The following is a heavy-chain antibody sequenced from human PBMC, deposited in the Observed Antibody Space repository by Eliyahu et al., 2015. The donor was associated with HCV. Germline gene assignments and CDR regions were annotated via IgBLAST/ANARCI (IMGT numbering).Heavy chain of an antibody. CDR1: GASISSYY. V-gene: IGHV4-59*12. CDR2: IYYTGST. D-gene: IGHD6-19*01. J-gene: IGHJ5*02. CDR3: ASGGGGIAVAGTGGWFDP. Sequence: QVQLQESGPGLVKPSETLSLTCTVSGASISSYYWXWXRQPPGKGLEWIAYIYYTGSTHYNPSLNSRVTISLDTSKNQFSLKLSSVTAADTAVYYCASGGGGIAVAGTGGWFDPWGQGTLVSVSS.